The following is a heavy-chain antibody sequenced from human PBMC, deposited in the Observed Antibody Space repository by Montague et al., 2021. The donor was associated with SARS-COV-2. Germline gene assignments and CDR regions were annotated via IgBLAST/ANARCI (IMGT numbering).Heavy chain of an antibody. CDR1: GDSVSGNNAA. J-gene: IGHJ3*02. CDR3: ARYSYSGTYFGLNDALDI. V-gene: IGHV6-1*01. CDR2: TCYRSEWYF. D-gene: IGHD1-26*01. Sequence: CAISGDSVSGNNAAWNWIRQSPSRGLEWLGRTCYRSEWYFDYAISLRGRITINPDTSKNQFSLQLDSVTLDDTAVYYCARYSYSGTYFGLNDALDIWGQGTLVTVSS.